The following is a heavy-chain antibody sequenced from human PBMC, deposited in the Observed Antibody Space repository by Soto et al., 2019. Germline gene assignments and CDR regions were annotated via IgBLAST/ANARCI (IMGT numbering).Heavy chain of an antibody. CDR3: AAFDPGPMGFDP. CDR1: GFTFSSSA. D-gene: IGHD3-9*01. Sequence: ASVKVSCKASGFTFSSSAVQWVRQARGQRLEWIGRIVVGSGNTNYAQKFQERVTITRDMSTSTAYMELSSLRSEDTSFYYCAAFDPGPMGFDPWGQGTLVTVSS. J-gene: IGHJ5*02. CDR2: IVVGSGNT. V-gene: IGHV1-58*01.